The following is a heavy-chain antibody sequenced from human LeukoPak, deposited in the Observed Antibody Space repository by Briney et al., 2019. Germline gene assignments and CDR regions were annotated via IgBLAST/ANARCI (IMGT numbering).Heavy chain of an antibody. D-gene: IGHD2-15*01. CDR2: ISYDGSNK. J-gene: IGHJ4*02. V-gene: IGHV3-30*18. CDR3: AKDPGYCSGGSCSIGFDY. Sequence: GGSLRLSCAASGFTFSTYGIHWVRQAPGKGLEWVALISYDGSNKHYADSVKGRFTISRDNSKNTLYLQMNSLRAEDTAVYYCAKDPGYCSGGSCSIGFDYWGQGTLVTVSS. CDR1: GFTFSTYG.